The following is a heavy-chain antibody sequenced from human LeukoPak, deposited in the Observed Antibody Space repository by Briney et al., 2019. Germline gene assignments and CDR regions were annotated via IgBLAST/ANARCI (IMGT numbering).Heavy chain of an antibody. CDR3: ARHSYYYDSSGYYLVD. Sequence: SVKVSCKASGGTFSSYAISWVRQAPGQGLEWMGRIIPIFGIANYAQKFQGRVTITADKSTSTAYMELSSLRSEDTAVYYCARHSYYYDSSGYYLVDRGQGTLVTVSS. D-gene: IGHD3-22*01. J-gene: IGHJ4*02. CDR2: IIPIFGIA. CDR1: GGTFSSYA. V-gene: IGHV1-69*04.